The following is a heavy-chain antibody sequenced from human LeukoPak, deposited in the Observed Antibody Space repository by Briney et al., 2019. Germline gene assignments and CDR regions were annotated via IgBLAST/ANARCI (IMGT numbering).Heavy chain of an antibody. CDR3: ARGPKAYYFDSSGYVFDY. J-gene: IGHJ4*02. D-gene: IGHD3-22*01. CDR2: ISVHNGNT. V-gene: IGHV1-8*01. Sequence: ASVKVSCKASGYTFTRYAITWVRQAPGQGPEWMGRISVHNGNTNYAQKFQGRVTMTRNTSISTAYMELSSLRSEDTAVYYCARGPKAYYFDSSGYVFDYWGQGTLVTVSS. CDR1: GYTFTRYA.